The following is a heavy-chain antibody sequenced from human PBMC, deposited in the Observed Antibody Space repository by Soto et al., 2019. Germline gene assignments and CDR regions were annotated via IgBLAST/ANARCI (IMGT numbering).Heavy chain of an antibody. Sequence: QVQLVQSGAEVKKPGSSVKVSCKASGGTFSSYAISWVRQAPGQGLAWMGGIIPIFGTANYAQKFQGRVTIIAHESESTAYMEVSSLRAEDTAVYYCARLGYCSGGSCFGYWGQGTLDTVSS. V-gene: IGHV1-69*01. CDR1: GGTFSSYA. J-gene: IGHJ4*02. CDR3: ARLGYCSGGSCFGY. CDR2: IIPIFGTA. D-gene: IGHD2-15*01.